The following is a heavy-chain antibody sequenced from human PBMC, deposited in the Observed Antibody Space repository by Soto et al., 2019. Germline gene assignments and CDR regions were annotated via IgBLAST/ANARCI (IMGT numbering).Heavy chain of an antibody. J-gene: IGHJ4*02. D-gene: IGHD3-22*01. CDR2: IIPIFGTA. CDR1: GGTFSSYA. Sequence: QVQLVQSGAEVKKPGSSVKVSCKASGGTFSSYAISWVRQAPGQGLEWMGGIIPIFGTANYAQKFQGRVTITADESTSTASMELSSLRSEDTAVYYCARERNDSRGYYYFDYWGQGTLVTVSS. V-gene: IGHV1-69*12. CDR3: ARERNDSRGYYYFDY.